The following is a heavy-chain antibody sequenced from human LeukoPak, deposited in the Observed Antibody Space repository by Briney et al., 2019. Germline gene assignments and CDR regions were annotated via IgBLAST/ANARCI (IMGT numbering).Heavy chain of an antibody. Sequence: SSETLSLTCTVSGYSISNGYYWGWIRQPPGKGLEWIGTIYHSGTTYYNPSLKSRVTISVDTSKNQFSLKLRSVTAADTGVYSCARVVRGFITHLDSYYYYMDVWGKGTTVTVSS. V-gene: IGHV4-38-2*02. J-gene: IGHJ6*03. D-gene: IGHD3-10*01. CDR1: GYSISNGYY. CDR3: ARVVRGFITHLDSYYYYMDV. CDR2: IYHSGTT.